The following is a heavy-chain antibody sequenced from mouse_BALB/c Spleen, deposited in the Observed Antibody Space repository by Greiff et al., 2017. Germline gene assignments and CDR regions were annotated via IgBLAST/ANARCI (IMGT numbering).Heavy chain of an antibody. D-gene: IGHD2-14*01. Sequence: VQLQQPGAELVKPGASVKMSCKASGYTFTSYNMHWVKQTPGQGLEWIGAIYPGNGDTSYNQKFKGKATLTADKSSSTAYMQLSSLTSEDSAVYYCARGDYRYDAYAMDYWGQGTSVTVSS. CDR2: IYPGNGDT. CDR1: GYTFTSYN. V-gene: IGHV1-12*01. J-gene: IGHJ4*01. CDR3: ARGDYRYDAYAMDY.